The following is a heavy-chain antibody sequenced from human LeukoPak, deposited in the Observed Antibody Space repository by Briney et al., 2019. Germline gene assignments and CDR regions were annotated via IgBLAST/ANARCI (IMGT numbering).Heavy chain of an antibody. J-gene: IGHJ4*02. CDR2: ISSYNGNT. V-gene: IGHV1-18*04. D-gene: IGHD3-22*01. CDR3: ARDWDYDTNGNGYFDY. Sequence: ASVKVSCKASGYTFTGYYMHWVRRAPGQGLEWMGWISSYNGNTNYAQKLQGRVTMTTDTSTSTAYMELRSLGSDDTAVYYCARDWDYDTNGNGYFDYWGQGTLVTVSS. CDR1: GYTFTGYY.